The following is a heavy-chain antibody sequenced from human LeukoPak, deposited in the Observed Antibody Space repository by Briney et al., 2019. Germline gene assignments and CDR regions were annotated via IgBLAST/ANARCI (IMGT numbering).Heavy chain of an antibody. CDR3: ARRVTSSGWYRDDY. D-gene: IGHD6-19*01. CDR2: IYYSGST. Sequence: SETLSLTCTVSGGSITSDYWSWIRQPPGKGLEWIGYIYYSGSTSYNPSLVSRVTISVDTSKNQLSLKLSSVTAADTAVYYCARRVTSSGWYRDDYWGQGTLVTVSS. V-gene: IGHV4-59*08. CDR1: GGSITSDY. J-gene: IGHJ4*02.